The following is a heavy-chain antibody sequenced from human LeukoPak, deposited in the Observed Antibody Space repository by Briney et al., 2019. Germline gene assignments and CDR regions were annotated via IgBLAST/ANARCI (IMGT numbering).Heavy chain of an antibody. Sequence: GASVKVSCKASGGTFSSYAISWVRQAPGQGLEWMGAIIPIFGTANYAQKFQGRVTITADESTSTAYMELSSLRSEDTAVYYCARDPPSGAQSLGGSGWYPQGYWGQGTLVTVSS. V-gene: IGHV1-69*01. CDR1: GGTFSSYA. J-gene: IGHJ4*02. CDR3: ARDPPSGAQSLGGSGWYPQGY. CDR2: IIPIFGTA. D-gene: IGHD6-19*01.